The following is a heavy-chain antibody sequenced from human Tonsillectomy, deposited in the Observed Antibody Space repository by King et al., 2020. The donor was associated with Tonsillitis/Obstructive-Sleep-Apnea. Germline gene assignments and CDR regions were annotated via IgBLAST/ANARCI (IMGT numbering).Heavy chain of an antibody. CDR2: INHSGST. Sequence: VQLQQWGAGLLKPSETLSLTCAVYGGSFSGYYWSWIRQPPGKGLEWIGEINHSGSTNYNPSLKSRVTISVDTSKNQFSLKLSSVTAADTAVYYCASLAADYYYYMDVWGKGTTVTVSS. D-gene: IGHD6-25*01. CDR3: ASLAADYYYYMDV. CDR1: GGSFSGYY. V-gene: IGHV4-34*01. J-gene: IGHJ6*03.